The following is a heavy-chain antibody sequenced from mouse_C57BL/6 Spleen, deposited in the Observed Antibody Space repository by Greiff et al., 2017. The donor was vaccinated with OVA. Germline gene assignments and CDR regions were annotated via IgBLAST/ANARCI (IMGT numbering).Heavy chain of an antibody. CDR2: IHPNSGST. Sequence: VQLQQPGAELVKPGASVKLSCKASGYTFTSYWMHWVKQRPGQGLEWIGMIHPNSGSTNYNEKFKSKATLTVDKSSSTAYMQLSSLTSEDSAVYYCARERELYYAMDYWGQGTSVTVSS. V-gene: IGHV1-64*01. CDR3: ARERELYYAMDY. J-gene: IGHJ4*01. CDR1: GYTFTSYW.